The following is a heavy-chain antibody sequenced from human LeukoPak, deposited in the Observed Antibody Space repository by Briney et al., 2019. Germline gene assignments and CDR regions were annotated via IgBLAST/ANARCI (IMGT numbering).Heavy chain of an antibody. CDR2: IYYSGST. J-gene: IGHJ3*02. CDR1: GGSISSSSYY. D-gene: IGHD2-2*01. V-gene: IGHV4-39*01. Sequence: PSETLSLTCTVSGGSISSSSYYWGWIRQPPGKGLEWIGSIYYSGSTYYNPSLKSRVTISVDTSKNQFSLKLSSVTTADTAVYYCAKATSHDAFDIWGRGTMVTVSS. CDR3: AKATSHDAFDI.